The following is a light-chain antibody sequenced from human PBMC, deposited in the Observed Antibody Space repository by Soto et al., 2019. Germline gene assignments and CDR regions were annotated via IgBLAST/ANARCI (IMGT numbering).Light chain of an antibody. V-gene: IGKV3-15*01. CDR1: QSVSSN. Sequence: DIVMKQSTATLSVSPGERATLSCRASQSVSSNLAWYQQKPGQAPRLLIYGASTRATGIPARFSGSGSGTEFTLTISSLQSEDFAVYYCQQYKNWPPITLGQVTRLEIK. CDR2: GAS. J-gene: IGKJ5*01. CDR3: QQYKNWPPIT.